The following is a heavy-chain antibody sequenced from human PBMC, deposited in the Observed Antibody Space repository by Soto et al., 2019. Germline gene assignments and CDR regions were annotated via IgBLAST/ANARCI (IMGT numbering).Heavy chain of an antibody. J-gene: IGHJ4*02. CDR2: ISSSSSYI. V-gene: IGHV3-21*01. CDR1: GFTFSSYS. D-gene: IGHD2-15*01. CDR3: AARGRDCSGGSCPPGY. Sequence: GGSLRLSCAASGFTFSSYSMNWVRQAPGKGLEWVSSISSSSSYIYYADSVKGRFTISRDNAKNSLYLQMNSLRAEDTAVYYCAARGRDCSGGSCPPGYWGQGTLVTVSS.